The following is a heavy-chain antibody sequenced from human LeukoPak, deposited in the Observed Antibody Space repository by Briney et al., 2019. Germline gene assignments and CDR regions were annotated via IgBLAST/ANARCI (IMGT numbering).Heavy chain of an antibody. CDR2: IYPGDSDT. Sequence: GESLKISCKGSGYSFTNYWIGWVRQMPGKGLEWMGIIYPGDSDTRYSPSFRGQVTMSADKSINTAYLQWSSLKASDTAMYYCARRDYGSGSYYYFDYWGQGTLVTVSS. V-gene: IGHV5-51*01. CDR1: GYSFTNYW. D-gene: IGHD3-10*01. CDR3: ARRDYGSGSYYYFDY. J-gene: IGHJ4*02.